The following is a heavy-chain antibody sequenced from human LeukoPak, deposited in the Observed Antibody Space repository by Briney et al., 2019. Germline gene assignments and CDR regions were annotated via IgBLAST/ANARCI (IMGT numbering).Heavy chain of an antibody. J-gene: IGHJ3*02. D-gene: IGHD5-18*01. CDR2: ISSSSSFI. CDR3: ARDRSRGLLDAFDI. CDR1: AFTFSRYG. V-gene: IGHV3-21*01. Sequence: TGGSLRLSCAASAFTFSRYGMHWVRQAPGKGLEWVSSISSSSSFIYYADSVKGRFTISRDNAKNSLYLQMNSLRAEDTAVYYCARDRSRGLLDAFDIWGQGTMVTVSS.